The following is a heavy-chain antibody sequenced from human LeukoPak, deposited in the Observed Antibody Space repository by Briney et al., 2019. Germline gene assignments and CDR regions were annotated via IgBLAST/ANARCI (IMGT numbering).Heavy chain of an antibody. CDR1: GFTFDDSA. Sequence: GGSLRLSCTASGFTFDDSAMHWVRQAPGKGLEWVSGISWNSGFIAYADSVKGRFTISRDNAKNSLYLQMNSLKPEDMALYYCVKGAESGCDLDSAFEIWGQGTMVTVFS. CDR3: VKGAESGCDLDSAFEI. V-gene: IGHV3-9*03. D-gene: IGHD5-12*01. J-gene: IGHJ3*02. CDR2: ISWNSGFI.